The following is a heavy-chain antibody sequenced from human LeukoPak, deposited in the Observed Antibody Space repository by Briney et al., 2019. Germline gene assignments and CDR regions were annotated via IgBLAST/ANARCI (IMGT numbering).Heavy chain of an antibody. CDR2: ISGPSI. CDR1: LVISSAYE. V-gene: IGHV3-48*03. D-gene: IGHD2-21*01. CDR3: AIRRVAVSTSRAFDY. Sequence: GGSQILSCAASLVISSAYEVNWGPQAPGKGLGWVSYISGPSIQYADTVTGRFTISRDPAKTSLYLQMNSRRADDTPFSYCAIRRVAVSTSRAFDYWRQGTLARVSS. J-gene: IGHJ4*02.